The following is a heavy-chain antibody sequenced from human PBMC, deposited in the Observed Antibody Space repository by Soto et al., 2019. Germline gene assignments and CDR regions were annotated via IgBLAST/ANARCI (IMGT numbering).Heavy chain of an antibody. CDR1: GFTFSSYG. Sequence: GGSLRLSCAASGFTFSSYGMHWVRQAPGKGLEWVAVIWYDGSNKYYADSVKGRFTISRDNSKNTLYLQMNSLRAEDTAVYYCARDPAAAGELDYWGQGTLVTVSS. CDR3: ARDPAAAGELDY. CDR2: IWYDGSNK. V-gene: IGHV3-33*01. J-gene: IGHJ4*02. D-gene: IGHD6-13*01.